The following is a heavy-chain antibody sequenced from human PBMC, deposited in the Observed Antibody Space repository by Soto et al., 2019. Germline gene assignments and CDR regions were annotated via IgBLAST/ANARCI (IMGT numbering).Heavy chain of an antibody. Sequence: LSLTCTVSGGSISGYYWNWIRQPAVKGLEWIGHVYTSGSTKYNPSLKSRVTMSVDTSKNQFSLKLSSVTAADTAVYYCARESKEYYYDSSGYHCDYWGQGTLVTVSS. D-gene: IGHD3-22*01. V-gene: IGHV4-4*07. CDR2: VYTSGST. CDR3: ARESKEYYYDSSGYHCDY. J-gene: IGHJ4*02. CDR1: GGSISGYY.